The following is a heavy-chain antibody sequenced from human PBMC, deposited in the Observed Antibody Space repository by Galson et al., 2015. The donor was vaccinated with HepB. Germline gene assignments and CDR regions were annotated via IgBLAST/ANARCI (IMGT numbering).Heavy chain of an antibody. CDR1: GFNFSSYA. J-gene: IGHJ4*02. D-gene: IGHD3-22*01. Sequence: SLRLSCAASGFNFSSYAMHWVRQAPGKGLEYVSTISSNGGSTYYADSVKGRFTISRDNSKNTLYLQMSSLRAEDTAVYYCVSDYYDSSGPLYWGQGTLFTVSS. V-gene: IGHV3-64D*06. CDR2: ISSNGGST. CDR3: VSDYYDSSGPLY.